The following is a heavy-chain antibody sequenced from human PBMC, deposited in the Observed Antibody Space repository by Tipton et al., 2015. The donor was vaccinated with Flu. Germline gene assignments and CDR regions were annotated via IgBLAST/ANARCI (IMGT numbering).Heavy chain of an antibody. CDR2: ISAYNGNT. V-gene: IGHV1-18*04. CDR3: ARPGGPAAINPFSYFDY. Sequence: QVQLVQSGAEVKKPGASVKVSCKASGYTLTTYPISWVRQAPGQGLEWMGWISAYNGNTNYAHKLQGRVTMTTDTSTNTAYMELRSLRSDDTAVYYCARPGGPAAINPFSYFDYWGQGALVTVSS. CDR1: GYTLTTYP. J-gene: IGHJ4*02. D-gene: IGHD2-2*01.